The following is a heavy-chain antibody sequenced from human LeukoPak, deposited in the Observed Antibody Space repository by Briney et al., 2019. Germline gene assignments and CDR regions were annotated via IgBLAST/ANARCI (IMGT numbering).Heavy chain of an antibody. D-gene: IGHD5-12*01. Sequence: PGGSLRLSCAASGFTFSSYAMSGVRQAPGRGLECVSGVSGSGGSTYYADSVKGRFTISRDNSKNTLYLQMNSLRAEDTAVYYCAKDLDIVATITGNWGQGTLVTVSS. CDR2: VSGSGGST. CDR1: GFTFSSYA. V-gene: IGHV3-23*01. CDR3: AKDLDIVATITGN. J-gene: IGHJ4*02.